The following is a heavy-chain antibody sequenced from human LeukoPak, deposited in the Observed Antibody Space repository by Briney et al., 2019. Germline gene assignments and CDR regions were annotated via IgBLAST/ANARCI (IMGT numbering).Heavy chain of an antibody. CDR2: ITGGGGST. Sequence: GGSLRLSCAASGFTFSNYAMNWVRRAPGKGLEWVSSITGGGGSTYYADSVKGRFTISGDNSKKTLYLQMNSLRAEDTAVYYCAKGGTRGQFGDLFYFDYWGQGILVTVSS. D-gene: IGHD3-10*01. CDR1: GFTFSNYA. CDR3: AKGGTRGQFGDLFYFDY. J-gene: IGHJ4*02. V-gene: IGHV3-23*01.